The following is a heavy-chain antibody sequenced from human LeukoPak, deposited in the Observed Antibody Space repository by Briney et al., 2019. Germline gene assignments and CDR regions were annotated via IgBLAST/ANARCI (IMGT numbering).Heavy chain of an antibody. V-gene: IGHV2-5*01. Sequence: ESGPTLVNPTQTLTLTCTFSGFSLSTSGIAVASIRQPPGKALEWLATIYWNDDKRYSPSLKSRLTITKDTSKNQVVLTMTNMDPVDTATYYCAHSTVSGYSGYGAPYYYYYYYMDVWGKGTTVTVSS. D-gene: IGHD5-12*01. CDR3: AHSTVSGYSGYGAPYYYYYYYMDV. J-gene: IGHJ6*03. CDR2: IYWNDDK. CDR1: GFSLSTSGIA.